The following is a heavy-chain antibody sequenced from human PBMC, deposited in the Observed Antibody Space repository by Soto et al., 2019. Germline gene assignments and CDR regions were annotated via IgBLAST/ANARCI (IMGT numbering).Heavy chain of an antibody. V-gene: IGHV3-9*01. Sequence: PXGSLKLSCAASGVTFDDYAMHWVRQAPGRGLEWVSGISWNSGSIGYADSVKGRFTISRDNAKNSLYLQMNSLRAEDTALYYCAKGWYSSSSGYYYYYGMDVWGQGTTVTVSS. CDR3: AKGWYSSSSGYYYYYGMDV. CDR2: ISWNSGSI. J-gene: IGHJ6*02. CDR1: GVTFDDYA. D-gene: IGHD6-6*01.